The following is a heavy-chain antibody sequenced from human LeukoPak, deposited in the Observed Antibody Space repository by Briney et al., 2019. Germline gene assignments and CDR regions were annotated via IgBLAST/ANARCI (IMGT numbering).Heavy chain of an antibody. CDR1: GYSFTNYW. Sequence: GESLKISCKGSGYSFTNYWIGWVRPVPGEGLECVGIIDPGDSETRYSPSFQGQVTISADKSMTTASLHWSSLQASDTAVYYCARLPSSSSFRGVYWGQGTLGTVSS. J-gene: IGHJ4*02. CDR3: ARLPSSSSFRGVY. D-gene: IGHD3-10*01. CDR2: IDPGDSET. V-gene: IGHV5-51*01.